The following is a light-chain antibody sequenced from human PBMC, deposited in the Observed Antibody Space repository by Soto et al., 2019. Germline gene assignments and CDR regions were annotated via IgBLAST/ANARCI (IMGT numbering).Light chain of an antibody. CDR2: GAS. J-gene: IGKJ4*01. V-gene: IGKV3D-20*02. CDR3: QQRSTWPLT. Sequence: EIVLTQSPGTLSLSPGERATLSCRASQSVSNNYLAWYQQQPGQAPRLLIYGASSRATGVPDRFSGSGSGTDFTLTISRLEPEDFAVYYCQQRSTWPLTFGGGTKVEIK. CDR1: QSVSNNY.